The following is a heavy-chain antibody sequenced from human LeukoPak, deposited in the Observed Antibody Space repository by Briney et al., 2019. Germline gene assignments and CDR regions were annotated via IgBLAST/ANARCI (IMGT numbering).Heavy chain of an antibody. D-gene: IGHD3-3*01. V-gene: IGHV4-59*01. J-gene: IGHJ4*02. CDR2: IYYSGST. CDR3: STLESAYSDY. Sequence: SETLSLTCTVSGGSISSYYWNWIRQPPGKGLEWIGYIYYSGSTNYNPSLKSRITMSVDTSKNQFSLKLSSVTAAYTAVYYCSTLESAYSDYWGQGTQVTVSS. CDR1: GGSISSYY.